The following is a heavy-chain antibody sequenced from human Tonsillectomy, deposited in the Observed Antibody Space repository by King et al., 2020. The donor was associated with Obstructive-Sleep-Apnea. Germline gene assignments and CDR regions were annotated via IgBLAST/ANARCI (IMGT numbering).Heavy chain of an antibody. CDR3: ARRSSGYYWKRAYFDY. V-gene: IGHV4-39*01. D-gene: IGHD3-22*01. J-gene: IGHJ4*02. CDR1: GGPISSSSDY. CDR2: VYYTWST. Sequence: QLQESGPGLVKPSETLSLTCTVSGGPISSSSDYWGWIRQTPGKGLEWIGSVYYTWSTPYNPSLKSRITISRDTSKNQFSLTLTSVTAADTAVYYGARRSSGYYWKRAYFDYWGQATLATATS.